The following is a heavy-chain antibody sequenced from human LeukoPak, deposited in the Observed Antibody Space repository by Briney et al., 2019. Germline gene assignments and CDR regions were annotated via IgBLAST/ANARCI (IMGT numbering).Heavy chain of an antibody. CDR2: INPNSGGT. J-gene: IGHJ4*02. CDR3: ARRPPGPYGSGSYYNVDY. CDR1: GYTFTGYY. V-gene: IGHV1-2*02. Sequence: ASVKVSCKASGYTFTGYYMHWVRQAPGQGLEWMGWINPNSGGTNYAQKFQGRVTMTRDTSISTAYMELSSLRSEDTAVYYCARRPPGPYGSGSYYNVDYWGQGTLVTVSS. D-gene: IGHD3-10*01.